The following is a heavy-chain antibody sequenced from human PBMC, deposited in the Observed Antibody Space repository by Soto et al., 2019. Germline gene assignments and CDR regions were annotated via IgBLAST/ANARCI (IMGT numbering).Heavy chain of an antibody. CDR2: ISSSSSTI. CDR3: ARARYDYIWGSPRAFDI. CDR1: GFTFSSYS. V-gene: IGHV3-48*01. Sequence: EVQLVESGGGLVQPGGSLRLSCAASGFTFSSYSMNWVRQAPGKGLEWVSYISSSSSTIYYADSVKGRFTISRDNAKNSLYPQMNSLRAEDTAVYYCARARYDYIWGSPRAFDIWGQGTMVTVSS. D-gene: IGHD3-16*01. J-gene: IGHJ3*02.